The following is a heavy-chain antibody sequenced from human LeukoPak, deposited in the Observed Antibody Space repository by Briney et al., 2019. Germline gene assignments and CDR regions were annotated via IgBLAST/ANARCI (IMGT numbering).Heavy chain of an antibody. CDR1: VGSISSGGYY. Sequence: SETLSLTCTVSVGSISSGGYYWSWIRQHPGRGLEWIGYIYYSGSTYSNPSLKSRVTISVDTSKNQFSLKLSSVTAADTAVYYCARSSGYYLYFDYWGQGTLVTVSS. D-gene: IGHD3-22*01. CDR3: ARSSGYYLYFDY. J-gene: IGHJ4*02. CDR2: IYYSGST. V-gene: IGHV4-31*03.